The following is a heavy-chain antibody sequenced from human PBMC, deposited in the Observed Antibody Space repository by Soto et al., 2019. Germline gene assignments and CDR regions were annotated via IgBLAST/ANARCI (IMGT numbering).Heavy chain of an antibody. CDR1: GDSISSGDYY. Sequence: QVQLQESGPGLVKPSQTLSLTCTVSGDSISSGDYYWSWIRHPPGKGLEWIGYIYYSGSTYYNPSLKSRVTISVDTSKNQFSLKLSSVTAADTAVYYCARDIVLVPFFFGYYGMDVWGQGTTVTVSS. D-gene: IGHD2-2*01. V-gene: IGHV4-30-4*01. CDR3: ARDIVLVPFFFGYYGMDV. CDR2: IYYSGST. J-gene: IGHJ6*02.